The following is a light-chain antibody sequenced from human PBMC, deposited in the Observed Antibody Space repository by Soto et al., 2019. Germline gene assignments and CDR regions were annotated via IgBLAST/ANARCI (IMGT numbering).Light chain of an antibody. CDR3: RSYTSTNTRV. J-gene: IGLJ1*01. V-gene: IGLV2-14*01. CDR2: EVS. Sequence: QSPLTQPASGSGSPGQSITISCTGTNSDVGGYNYVSWYQQYPGTVPKLIIFEVSNRPSGVSYRFSGSKSGNTASLTISGLQAEDEADYYCRSYTSTNTRVFGTGTKATVL. CDR1: NSDVGGYNY.